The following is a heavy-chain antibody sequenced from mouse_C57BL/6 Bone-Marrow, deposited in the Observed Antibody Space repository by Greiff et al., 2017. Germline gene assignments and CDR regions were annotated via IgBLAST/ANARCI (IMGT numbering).Heavy chain of an antibody. CDR3: ARETFITTVVATWDFDY. D-gene: IGHD1-1*01. J-gene: IGHJ2*01. CDR1: GYTFTSYT. Sequence: QVQLQQSGAELARPGASVKMSCKASGYTFTSYTMHWVKQRPGQGLEWIGYINPSSGYTKYNQKFKDKATLTADKSSSTAYMQLSSLTSADSAVYYCARETFITTVVATWDFDYWGQGTTLTVSS. V-gene: IGHV1-4*01. CDR2: INPSSGYT.